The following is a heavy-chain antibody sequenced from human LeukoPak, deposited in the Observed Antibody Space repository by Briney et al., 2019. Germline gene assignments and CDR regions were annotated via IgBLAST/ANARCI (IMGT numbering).Heavy chain of an antibody. J-gene: IGHJ3*02. Sequence: PSETLSLTCAVSGGSISSGGYSWSWIRQPPGKGLEWIGYIYHSGSTYYNPSLKSRVTISVDRSKNQFSLKLSSVTAADTAVYYCARRRLNWGAFDIWGQGTMVTVSS. CDR3: ARRRLNWGAFDI. D-gene: IGHD7-27*01. CDR2: IYHSGST. CDR1: GGSISSGGYS. V-gene: IGHV4-30-2*01.